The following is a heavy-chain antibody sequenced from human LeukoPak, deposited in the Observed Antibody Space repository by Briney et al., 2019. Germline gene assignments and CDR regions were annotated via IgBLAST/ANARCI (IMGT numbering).Heavy chain of an antibody. V-gene: IGHV3-74*01. CDR3: ARSNVGAWFDR. D-gene: IGHD3-10*01. CDR2: INGDGSDT. Sequence: GGSLRLSCAASGFTFSGYTMSWVRQAPGKGLEWVSRINGDGSDTTSADPVRGRFTISRDNAQNILYLQMHTLRAADTAVYYCARSNVGAWFDRWGQGTLVTVSS. CDR1: GFTFSGYT. J-gene: IGHJ5*02.